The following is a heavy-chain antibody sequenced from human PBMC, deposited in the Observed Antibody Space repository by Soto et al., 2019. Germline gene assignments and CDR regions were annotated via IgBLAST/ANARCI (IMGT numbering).Heavy chain of an antibody. CDR2: ISGSGGST. CDR1: GFTFSSYA. J-gene: IGHJ6*03. Sequence: EVQLLESGGGLVQPGGSLRLSCAASGFTFSSYAMSWVRQAPGKGLEWVSAISGSGGSTYYADSVKGRFTISRDNSKNTLYLQMNSLRAEDTAVYYCAKVYCSGGSCYSDYYYYMDVWGKGTTVTVSS. V-gene: IGHV3-23*01. CDR3: AKVYCSGGSCYSDYYYYMDV. D-gene: IGHD2-15*01.